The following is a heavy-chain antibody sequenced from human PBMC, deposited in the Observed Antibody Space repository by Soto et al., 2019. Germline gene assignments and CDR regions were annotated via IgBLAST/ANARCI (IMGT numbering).Heavy chain of an antibody. V-gene: IGHV1-69*01. Sequence: QVQLVQSGAEVKKPGSSVKVSCKASGGTFSSDAIIWVRQAPGRGLEWMGGIIPISGTTNYAQKFQGRVTITADESTSTVYMGLSSLRSEETAVYYCARDAGDMVRGVMGFFDYWGQGTLVTVSS. CDR1: GGTFSSDA. CDR3: ARDAGDMVRGVMGFFDY. J-gene: IGHJ4*02. CDR2: IIPISGTT. D-gene: IGHD3-10*01.